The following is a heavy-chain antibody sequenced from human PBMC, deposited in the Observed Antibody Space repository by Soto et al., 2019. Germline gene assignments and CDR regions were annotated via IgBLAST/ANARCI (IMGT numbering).Heavy chain of an antibody. J-gene: IGHJ4*02. CDR3: AKDAPYYYDSSGYYGPFDY. CDR1: GLTFSSYG. D-gene: IGHD3-22*01. V-gene: IGHV3-30*18. CDR2: ISYDGSNK. Sequence: GGSLRLSCAASGLTFSSYGIHWVRQAPGKGLEWVALISYDGSNKYYADSVKGRFTISRDNSKNTLYLQMNSLRAEDTAMYYYAKDAPYYYDSSGYYGPFDYWGQGTLVTVSS.